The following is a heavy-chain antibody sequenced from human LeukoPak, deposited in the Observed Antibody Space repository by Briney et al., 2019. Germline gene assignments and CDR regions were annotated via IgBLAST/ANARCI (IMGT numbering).Heavy chain of an antibody. D-gene: IGHD4-17*01. J-gene: IGHJ4*02. Sequence: SSETLSLACAVYGGSFSGYYWSWIRQPPGKGLEWIGEINHSGSTNYNPSLKSRVTISVDTSKNQFSLKLSSVTAADTAVYYCARLGTRHMTTVTWGQGTLVTVSS. CDR1: GGSFSGYY. V-gene: IGHV4-34*01. CDR2: INHSGST. CDR3: ARLGTRHMTTVT.